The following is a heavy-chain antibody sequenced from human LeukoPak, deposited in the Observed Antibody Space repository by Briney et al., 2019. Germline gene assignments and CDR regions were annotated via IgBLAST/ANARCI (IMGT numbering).Heavy chain of an antibody. V-gene: IGHV1-2*02. J-gene: IGHJ3*02. CDR2: INPNSGGT. CDR3: ARSPYGSGNLDI. D-gene: IGHD3-10*01. Sequence: ASVKVSCKASGYTFTGYYVHWVRQAPGQGLEWMGWINPNSGGTNYAQKFQGRVTMTRDTSISTAYMELSRLRSDDTAVYYCARSPYGSGNLDIWGQGTMVTVSS. CDR1: GYTFTGYY.